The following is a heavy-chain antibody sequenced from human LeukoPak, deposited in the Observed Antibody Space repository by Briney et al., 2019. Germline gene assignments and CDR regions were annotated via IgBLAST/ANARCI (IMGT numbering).Heavy chain of an antibody. Sequence: GGSLRLSCAASGFTFSSHLMHWVRQAPGKGLEWVAVIWYDGTNKYYADSVKGRFTISRDSPKNTLYLQMNSLRAEDTAVYYCARAAYDNSGYLTLWGQGTLVTVSS. D-gene: IGHD3-22*01. J-gene: IGHJ4*02. V-gene: IGHV3-33*08. CDR1: GFTFSSHL. CDR3: ARAAYDNSGYLTL. CDR2: IWYDGTNK.